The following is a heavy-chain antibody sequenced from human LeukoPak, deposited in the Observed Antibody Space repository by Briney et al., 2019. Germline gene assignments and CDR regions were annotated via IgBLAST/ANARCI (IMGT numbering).Heavy chain of an antibody. CDR3: ARRLDYYDSSAYYHWYFDV. V-gene: IGHV4-59*08. CDR1: GGSISNFY. D-gene: IGHD3-22*01. J-gene: IGHJ2*01. Sequence: PSETLSLTCTVSGGSISNFYWSWIRQPPGKGLEWIGFIYYSGSTNYNPSLKSRVTLSVDTSKNQFSLKLSSVTAADTAVYYCARRLDYYDSSAYYHWYFDVWGRGTLVTVSS. CDR2: IYYSGST.